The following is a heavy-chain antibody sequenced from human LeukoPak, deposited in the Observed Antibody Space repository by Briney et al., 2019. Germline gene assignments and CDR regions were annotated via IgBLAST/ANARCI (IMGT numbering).Heavy chain of an antibody. Sequence: PGGSLRLSCTASGFTFGDYTITWIRQAPGKGLEWVGFIRKKADGCTPEYAASVKGRFTISRDDSKSIAYLQMNSLKTDDTAVYYCTRDPPTRYWGQGTLVSVSS. CDR2: IRKKADGCTP. V-gene: IGHV3-49*03. CDR1: GFTFGDYT. CDR3: TRDPPTRY. J-gene: IGHJ4*02. D-gene: IGHD1-26*01.